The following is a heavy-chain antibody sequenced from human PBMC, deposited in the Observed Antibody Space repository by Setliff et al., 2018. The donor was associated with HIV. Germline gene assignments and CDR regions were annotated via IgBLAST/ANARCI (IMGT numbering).Heavy chain of an antibody. Sequence: GGSLRLSCAGSGFMFSDYWLHWVRQAPGKGLEWVADIKDDESEKYYVDSVRGRFTISRDNARNSLFLQMNNLRADDTAVYYCARAVVLTIGCLDSWGQGKMVTVSS. CDR2: IKDDESEK. CDR1: GFMFSDYW. CDR3: ARAVVLTIGCLDS. V-gene: IGHV3-7*01. D-gene: IGHD3-3*01. J-gene: IGHJ4*02.